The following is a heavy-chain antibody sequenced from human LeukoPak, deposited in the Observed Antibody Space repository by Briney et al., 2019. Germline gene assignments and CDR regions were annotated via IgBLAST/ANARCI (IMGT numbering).Heavy chain of an antibody. CDR1: GFTFDDYA. Sequence: GGSLRLSCAASGFTFDDYAMHWVRQAPGKGLEWVSGISWNSGSIGYADSVKGRFTISRDNAKNSLYLQMNSLRAEDTAVYYCARSVWQQLPSGTYYYYGMDVWGQGTTVTVSS. V-gene: IGHV3-9*01. J-gene: IGHJ6*02. D-gene: IGHD6-13*01. CDR2: ISWNSGSI. CDR3: ARSVWQQLPSGTYYYYGMDV.